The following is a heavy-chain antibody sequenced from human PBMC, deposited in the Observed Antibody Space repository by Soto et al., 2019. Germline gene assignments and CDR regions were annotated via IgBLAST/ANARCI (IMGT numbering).Heavy chain of an antibody. CDR3: ARVQIYDILTGSSHSIDV. D-gene: IGHD3-9*01. CDR2: ISNYNGKT. Sequence: LVQSGGEMKKPGASVKVSCEASGYTFTNYGITWVRQAPGQGLEWMGWISNYNGKTNYAQILQGRVTMTTDTSTRTAYMELTSLRSDDTATYCCARVQIYDILTGSSHSIDVWGQGTTVTVSS. CDR1: GYTFTNYG. V-gene: IGHV1-18*01. J-gene: IGHJ6*02.